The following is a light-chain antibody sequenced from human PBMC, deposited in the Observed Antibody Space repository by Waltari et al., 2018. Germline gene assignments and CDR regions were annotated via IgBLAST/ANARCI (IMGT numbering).Light chain of an antibody. CDR2: GAS. V-gene: IGKV3-15*01. CDR1: QSVNTN. J-gene: IGKJ1*01. Sequence: EIILTQSPATLSVFPGEETSLSCRASQSVNTNLAWYQHKPGQAPRLLIYGASIRATGSPARFRGSGSGTEFTLTISSLQSEDLAVYYCQQYINRPRTFGQGTKVEIK. CDR3: QQYINRPRT.